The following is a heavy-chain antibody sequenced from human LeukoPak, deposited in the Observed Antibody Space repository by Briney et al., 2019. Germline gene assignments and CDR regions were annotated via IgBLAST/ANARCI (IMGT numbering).Heavy chain of an antibody. CDR1: GFTFSDAW. CDR3: ATEYHYYNNY. D-gene: IGHD3-10*01. Sequence: GGSLTLSCAASGFTFSDAWMSWVRQAQGEGLEWIGRIKSKTVGGATDYAESVKGRFTISRDDSKNMLYLEMNSLKPEDTAVYYCATEYHYYNNYWGQGTLVTVSS. V-gene: IGHV3-15*01. J-gene: IGHJ4*02. CDR2: IKSKTVGGAT.